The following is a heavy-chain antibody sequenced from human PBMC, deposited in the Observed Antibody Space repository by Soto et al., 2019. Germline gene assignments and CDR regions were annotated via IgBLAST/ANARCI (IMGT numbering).Heavy chain of an antibody. CDR2: ISYDGSNK. Sequence: GGSLRLSCAASGFTFSSYGMHWVRQAPGKGLEWVAVISYDGSNKYYADSVKGRFTISRDNSKNTLYLQMNSLRAEDTAVYYCAKDPSGAVDYGDYEIMAYGMDVWGQGTTVTVSS. J-gene: IGHJ6*02. V-gene: IGHV3-30*18. CDR1: GFTFSSYG. CDR3: AKDPSGAVDYGDYEIMAYGMDV. D-gene: IGHD4-17*01.